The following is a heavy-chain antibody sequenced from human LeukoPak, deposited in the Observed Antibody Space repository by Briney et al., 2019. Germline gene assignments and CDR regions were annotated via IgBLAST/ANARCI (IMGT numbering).Heavy chain of an antibody. J-gene: IGHJ4*02. CDR2: IRGSGDTA. D-gene: IGHD6-6*01. V-gene: IGHV3-23*01. CDR3: AKVTWESRPPDCNS. CDR1: ALTFSSHS. Sequence: GGSLRLACAASALTFSSHSMSWVRQAPEKGLEWVSAIRGSGDTALYADSVKGRFTISRDNFKNIVYLEMNSLRAEDTATYYCAKVTWESRPPDCNSWGPGTLVTVSS.